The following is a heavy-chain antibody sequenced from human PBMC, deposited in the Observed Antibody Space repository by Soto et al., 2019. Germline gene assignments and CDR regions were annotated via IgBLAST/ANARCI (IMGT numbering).Heavy chain of an antibody. CDR2: IYPGDSDT. CDR1: GYSFTRYL. D-gene: IGHD3-16*01. CDR3: ARHSQHPRDGISYDYVWGSYSPRYYYYGMDG. Sequence: PGQALKISCTCSGYSFTRYLIGWVRQLPGKGLEWMGIIYPGDSDTRYSPSFQGQVTISADKSICTDYLQWSSLKASDTAMYYCARHSQHPRDGISYDYVWGSYSPRYYYYGMDGWGQGTTVTVSS. J-gene: IGHJ6*02. V-gene: IGHV5-51*01.